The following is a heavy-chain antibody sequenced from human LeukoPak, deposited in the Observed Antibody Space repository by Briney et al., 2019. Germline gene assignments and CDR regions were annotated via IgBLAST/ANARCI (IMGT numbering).Heavy chain of an antibody. CDR2: ISSSGSTI. V-gene: IGHV3-11*01. D-gene: IGHD6-13*01. J-gene: IGHJ6*02. Sequence: TGGSLRLSCAASGFTFSDYYMSWIRQAPGKGLEWVSYISSSGSTIYYADSVKGRFTISRDNAKNSLYLQMNSLRAEDTAVYYCARDPYSSSWYYYYGMDVWGQGTTVTVSS. CDR1: GFTFSDYY. CDR3: ARDPYSSSWYYYYGMDV.